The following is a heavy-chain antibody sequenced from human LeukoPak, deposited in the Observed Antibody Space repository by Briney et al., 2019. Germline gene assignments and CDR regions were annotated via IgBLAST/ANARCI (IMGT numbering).Heavy chain of an antibody. V-gene: IGHV3-21*01. CDR2: ISSSSSYI. J-gene: IGHJ4*02. CDR3: ARDGGNYYNYYFDY. D-gene: IGHD1-26*01. Sequence: GGSLRLSCAASGFTFSTYSMNWVRQAPGKGLEWVSSISSSSSYIYYADSVKGRFTISRDNAEISLYLQMNSLRAEDTAVYYCARDGGNYYNYYFDYWGQGTLVTVSS. CDR1: GFTFSTYS.